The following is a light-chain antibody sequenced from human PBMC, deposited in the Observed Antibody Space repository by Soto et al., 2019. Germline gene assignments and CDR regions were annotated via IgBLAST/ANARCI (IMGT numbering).Light chain of an antibody. Sequence: DIHMTQSPSTLSASVGDRVTITCRASQSISSWLAWEQQKPGKATKLLIYKASRLETGVASRFSGSGSGTEVSLTISSLQPDECATYYCQQYNTLPTFGEGTKVDIK. V-gene: IGKV1-5*03. CDR2: KAS. CDR1: QSISSW. J-gene: IGKJ1*01. CDR3: QQYNTLPT.